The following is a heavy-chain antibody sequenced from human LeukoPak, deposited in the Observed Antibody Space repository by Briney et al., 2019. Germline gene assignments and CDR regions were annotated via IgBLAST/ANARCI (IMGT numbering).Heavy chain of an antibody. V-gene: IGHV4-59*08. CDR1: GGSISSYY. Sequence: SETLSLTCTVSGGSISSYYWSWIRQPPGKGLEWIGYIYCSGSTNYNPSLKSRVTISVDTSKNQFSLKLSSVTAADTAVYYCARRGNSRNYGGNNWFDPWGQGTLVTVSS. D-gene: IGHD4-4*01. CDR2: IYCSGST. J-gene: IGHJ5*02. CDR3: ARRGNSRNYGGNNWFDP.